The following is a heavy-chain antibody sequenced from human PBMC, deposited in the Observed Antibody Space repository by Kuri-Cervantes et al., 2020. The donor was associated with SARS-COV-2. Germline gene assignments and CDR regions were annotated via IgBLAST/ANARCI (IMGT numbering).Heavy chain of an antibody. V-gene: IGHV4-39*01. CDR1: GGSISSSSYY. Sequence: SETLSLTCTVSGGSISSSSYYWGWIRQPPGKGLEWIGNINYSGSTYYNPSLKSRVTISVDTSKKQFSLKLSSVTAADTAVYYCARGESIVGATNWGQGTLVTVSS. CDR3: ARGESIVGATN. J-gene: IGHJ4*02. CDR2: INYSGST. D-gene: IGHD1-26*01.